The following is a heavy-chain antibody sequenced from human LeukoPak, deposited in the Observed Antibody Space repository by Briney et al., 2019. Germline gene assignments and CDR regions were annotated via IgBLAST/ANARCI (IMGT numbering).Heavy chain of an antibody. CDR1: GYTFTSYY. Sequence: ASVKVSCKASGYTFTSYYMHWVRQAPGQGLEWMGIINPSGGSTSYAQKFQGRVTMTRDTSISTAYMELSRLRSDDTAVYYCAITSIAAAGTRPYNWFDPWGQGTLVTVSS. V-gene: IGHV1-46*01. CDR2: INPSGGST. D-gene: IGHD6-13*01. CDR3: AITSIAAAGTRPYNWFDP. J-gene: IGHJ5*02.